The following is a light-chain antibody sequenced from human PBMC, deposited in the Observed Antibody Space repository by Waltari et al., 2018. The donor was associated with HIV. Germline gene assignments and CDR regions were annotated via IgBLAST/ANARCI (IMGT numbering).Light chain of an antibody. CDR1: QDISKY. J-gene: IGKJ4*01. CDR2: DTS. CDR3: QQYDTLPLT. V-gene: IGKV1-33*01. Sequence: DIQMTQSPSSLSASVGDRVTITCQASQDISKYVNWYQQKPGKAPKLLICDTSNLETGVPSRFSGGGSVTNFTFTISSLQSEDLATYFCQQYDTLPLTVGGGTKVEIK.